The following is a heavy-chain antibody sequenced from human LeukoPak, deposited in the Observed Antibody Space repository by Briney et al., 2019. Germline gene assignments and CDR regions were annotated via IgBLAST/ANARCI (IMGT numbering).Heavy chain of an antibody. D-gene: IGHD2-2*02. CDR2: VKEDESEK. J-gene: IGHJ4*02. V-gene: IGHV3-7*01. CDR1: GLTFSRHW. CDR3: ARDEVAAPDIVVVPAAIGGW. Sequence: GGSLRLSCAASGLTFSRHWISWVRQAPGKGLEWVAMVKEDESEKYYVDSVKGRFTISRDNAKNSLYLQMNSLRAEDTAVYYCARDEVAAPDIVVVPAAIGGWWGQGTLVTVSS.